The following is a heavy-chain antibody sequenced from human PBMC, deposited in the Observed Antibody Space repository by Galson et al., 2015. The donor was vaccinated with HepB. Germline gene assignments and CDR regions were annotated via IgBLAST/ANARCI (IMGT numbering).Heavy chain of an antibody. J-gene: IGHJ4*02. CDR2: IVVGSGNT. D-gene: IGHD3-10*01. V-gene: IGHV1-58*02. CDR3: AAGLWFGELLPPLPLDY. Sequence: SVKVSCKASGFTFTSSAMQWVRQARGQRLEWIGWIVVGSGNTNYAQKFQERVTITRDMSTSTAYTELSSLRSEDTAVYYCAAGLWFGELLPPLPLDYWGQGTLVTVSS. CDR1: GFTFTSSA.